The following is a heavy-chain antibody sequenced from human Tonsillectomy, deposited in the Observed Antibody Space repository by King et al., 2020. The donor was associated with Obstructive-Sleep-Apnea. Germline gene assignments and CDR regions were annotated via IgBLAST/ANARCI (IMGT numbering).Heavy chain of an antibody. J-gene: IGHJ4*02. D-gene: IGHD2-2*01. CDR1: GYSFTNYW. CDR3: ARQAGYCNSTKCLYYFHY. Sequence: QLVQSGGDVKKPGESLKISCKGSGYSFTNYWIGWVRQMPGKGLEWMGIIYPGDSDTTYSPSFQGQVTISADKSTSTAYLQWSSLKASDTAMYYCARQAGYCNSTKCLYYFHYWGQGTLVTVSS. CDR2: IYPGDSDT. V-gene: IGHV5-51*01.